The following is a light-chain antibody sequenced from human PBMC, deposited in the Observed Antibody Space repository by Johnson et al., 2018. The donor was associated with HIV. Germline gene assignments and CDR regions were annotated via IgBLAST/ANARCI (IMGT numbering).Light chain of an antibody. J-gene: IGLJ1*01. V-gene: IGLV1-51*02. CDR1: SSKIGNNY. Sequence: QAVLTQPPSVSAAPGQKVTISCSGSSSKIGNNYVSWYQQLPGTAPKLLIYENNKRPSGSPDRFSGSKSGTSATLGITGLQTGDEADYYCGTWDNSLNAVFGAGTKVTVL. CDR2: ENN. CDR3: GTWDNSLNAV.